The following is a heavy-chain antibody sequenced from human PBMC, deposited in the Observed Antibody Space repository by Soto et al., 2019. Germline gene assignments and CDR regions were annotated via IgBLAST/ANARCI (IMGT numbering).Heavy chain of an antibody. CDR3: AREIVTAGGNNYFDP. J-gene: IGHJ5*02. V-gene: IGHV4-4*01. CDR2: VYHTGDT. CDR1: GGTVASSHW. D-gene: IGHD2-21*02. Sequence: ETLSLTCGVSGGTVASSHWWSWVRQSPGRGLEWIGNVYHTGDTNFNPSLQSRVTFSVDKSNNQFSLRLTSVTAADTAVYFCAREIVTAGGNNYFDPWGPGALVTVSS.